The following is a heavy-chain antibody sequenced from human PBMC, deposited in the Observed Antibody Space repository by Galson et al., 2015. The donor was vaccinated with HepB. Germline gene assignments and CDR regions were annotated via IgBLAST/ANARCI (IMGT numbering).Heavy chain of an antibody. J-gene: IGHJ4*02. CDR2: IYYSGST. CDR1: GCSVSSGSYY. Sequence: TLSLTCTVSGCSVSSGSYYWSWIRQPPGKGLEWIGYIYYSGSTNYNPSLKSRVTISVDTSKNQFSLKLSSVTAADTAVYYCARVAVSGWYYFDYWGQGTLVTVSS. V-gene: IGHV4-61*01. D-gene: IGHD6-19*01. CDR3: ARVAVSGWYYFDY.